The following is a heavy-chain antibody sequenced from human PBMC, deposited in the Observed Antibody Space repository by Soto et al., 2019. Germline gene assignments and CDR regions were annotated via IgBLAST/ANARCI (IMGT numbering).Heavy chain of an antibody. CDR1: GFTFSSYW. CDR3: PRAGVVPAAMCFGY. D-gene: IGHD2-2*01. V-gene: IGHV3-7*01. Sequence: GGSLRLSCAASGFTFSSYWMSWVRQAPGKGLEWAANIKQDGSEKYYVDSVKGRFTISRDSAKNSLFLQMNSPRAEDTAVYYCPRAGVVPAAMCFGYWGQGTLVTVSS. CDR2: IKQDGSEK. J-gene: IGHJ4*02.